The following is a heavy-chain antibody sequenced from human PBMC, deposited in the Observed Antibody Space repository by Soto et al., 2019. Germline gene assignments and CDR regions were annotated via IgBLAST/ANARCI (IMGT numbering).Heavy chain of an antibody. V-gene: IGHV3-74*01. CDR2: ISTDGSVT. CDR1: GLTFSSYW. CDR3: AIAPYSSRGWGFDY. J-gene: IGHJ4*02. D-gene: IGHD6-19*01. Sequence: EVQLVESGGGLVQPGGSLRLSCAASGLTFSSYWMHWVRQAPGKGLVWVSRISTDGSVTTYADSVKGRFTISRDNAKNTLYLQMSSLRTEDQAVHYCAIAPYSSRGWGFDYWGQGTLVTVSS.